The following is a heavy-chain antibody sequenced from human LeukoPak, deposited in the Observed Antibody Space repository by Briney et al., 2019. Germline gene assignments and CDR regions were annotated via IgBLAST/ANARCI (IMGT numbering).Heavy chain of an antibody. V-gene: IGHV1-18*01. D-gene: IGHD2-15*01. J-gene: IGHJ3*02. CDR2: ITAYNGNT. CDR1: GYTFTSYG. CDR3: ARDPHIVVVVAGTQDDAFDI. Sequence: ASVKVSCKASGYTFTSYGISWVRQAPGQGLEWMGWITAYNGNTNYAQKLQGRVTMTTDTSTSTAYMELRSLRSDDTAVYYCARDPHIVVVVAGTQDDAFDIWGQGTMVTVSS.